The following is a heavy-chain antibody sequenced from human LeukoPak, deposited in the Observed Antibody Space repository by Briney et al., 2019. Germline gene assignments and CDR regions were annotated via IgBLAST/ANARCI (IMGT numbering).Heavy chain of an antibody. Sequence: SETLSLTCTVSGDSISSYYWSWIRQPPGKGLEWIGYIHYSGSTNYNPSLKSRVTISVDTSKKQFSLKLSSVTAADTAAYYCARHDYGATRDYWGQGTLVTVSS. CDR2: IHYSGST. D-gene: IGHD4-17*01. CDR1: GDSISSYY. V-gene: IGHV4-59*01. J-gene: IGHJ4*02. CDR3: ARHDYGATRDY.